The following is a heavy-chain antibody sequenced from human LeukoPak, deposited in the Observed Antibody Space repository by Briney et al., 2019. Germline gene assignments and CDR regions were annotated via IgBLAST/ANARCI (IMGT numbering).Heavy chain of an antibody. CDR1: GGSISSYY. CDR3: ARDRELGY. D-gene: IGHD1-1*01. Sequence: SETLSLTCTVSGGSISSYYWSWIRQPPGKGLEWIGWSYHRGSTSYNPSLKSRVAISVDTSKNQFPLKLSSVTAADTAVYYCARDRELGYWGQGTLVTVSS. V-gene: IGHV4-59*01. J-gene: IGHJ4*02. CDR2: SYHRGST.